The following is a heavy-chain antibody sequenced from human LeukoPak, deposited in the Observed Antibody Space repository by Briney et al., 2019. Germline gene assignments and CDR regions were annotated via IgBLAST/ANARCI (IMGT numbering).Heavy chain of an antibody. CDR1: GGSIIHSDYY. D-gene: IGHD2-15*01. CDR2: IYFSGTT. V-gene: IGHV4-39*07. CDR3: ARAPCSSGSCTYWYFDL. Sequence: KPSETLSLTCTVSGGSIIHSDYYWAWIRQSPGKGLEWFGSIYFSGTTYYNPSLKSRVTISVDTAMNQFSLNLNSVTAADTAVYYCARAPCSSGSCTYWYFDLWGRGTLVTVSS. J-gene: IGHJ2*01.